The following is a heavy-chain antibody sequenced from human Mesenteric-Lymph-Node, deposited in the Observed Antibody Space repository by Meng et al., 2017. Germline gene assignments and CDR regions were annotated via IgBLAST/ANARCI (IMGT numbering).Heavy chain of an antibody. CDR3: ARDTPGLLFDY. D-gene: IGHD5-18*01. J-gene: IGHJ4*01. V-gene: IGHV3-21*01. CDR1: GFTFSSYT. Sequence: EVQLVESGGGLVKPGGSLRLSCAASGFTFSSYTMNWVRRAPGKGLEWVSSISSSSNYIYSADSVKGRFTISRDNAKNSLYLQMNSLRAEDTAVYYCARDTPGLLFDYWGHGTLVTVSS. CDR2: ISSSSNYI.